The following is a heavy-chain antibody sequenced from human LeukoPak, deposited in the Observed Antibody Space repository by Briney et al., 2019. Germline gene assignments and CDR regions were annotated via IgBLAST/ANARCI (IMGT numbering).Heavy chain of an antibody. CDR3: ARVGRGYSGYDYFSGWYYYYMDV. CDR2: INHSGST. D-gene: IGHD5-12*01. V-gene: IGHV4-34*01. CDR1: GGSFSGYY. J-gene: IGHJ6*03. Sequence: SETLSLTCAVYGGSFSGYYWSWIRQPPGKGLEWIGEINHSGSTNYNPSLKSRVTISVDTSKNQFSLKLSSVTAADTAVYYCARVGRGYSGYDYFSGWYYYYMDVWGKGTTVTVSS.